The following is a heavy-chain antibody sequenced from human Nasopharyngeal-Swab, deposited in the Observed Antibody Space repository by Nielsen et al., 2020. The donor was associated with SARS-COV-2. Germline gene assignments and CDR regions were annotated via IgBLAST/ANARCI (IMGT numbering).Heavy chain of an antibody. CDR3: ARAGRVGDAYTGLDV. CDR2: INHNERT. Sequence: SETLSLTCSVSGGSFNGFYWNWIRQPPGKGLEWIGEINHNERTNYNPSLKSRVTMSVDTSTNQVSLKFNSLTATDTAVYYCARAGRVGDAYTGLDVWGQGTTVTVSS. J-gene: IGHJ6*02. D-gene: IGHD5-24*01. V-gene: IGHV4-34*01. CDR1: GGSFNGFY.